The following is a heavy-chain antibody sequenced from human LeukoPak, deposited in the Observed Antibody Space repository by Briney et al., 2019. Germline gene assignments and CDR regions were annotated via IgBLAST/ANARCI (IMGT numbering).Heavy chain of an antibody. CDR3: ARGHWSGYSYNWFDP. CDR1: GYTFTSYD. CDR2: MNPNSVNT. J-gene: IGHJ5*02. Sequence: ASVKVSCKASGYTFTSYDINWVRQTTGQGLEWMGWMNPNSVNTGYAQKFQGRVTMTRTTSMTTAYMELNSLRSEDTAVYYCARGHWSGYSYNWFDPWGQGTLVTVSS. V-gene: IGHV1-8*01. D-gene: IGHD3-3*01.